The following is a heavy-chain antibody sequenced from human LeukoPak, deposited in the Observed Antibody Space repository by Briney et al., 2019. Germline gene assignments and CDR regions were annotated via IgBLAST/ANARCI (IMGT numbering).Heavy chain of an antibody. V-gene: IGHV4-34*01. CDR3: ARLSLGYCSSTSCPPP. CDR2: INHSGST. D-gene: IGHD2-2*01. CDR1: GGSFSGYY. J-gene: IGHJ5*02. Sequence: SETLSLTCAVYGGSFSGYYWSWIRQPPGKGLEWIGEINHSGSTNYNPSLKSRVTISVDTSKNQFSLKLSSVTAADTAVYYCARLSLGYCSSTSCPPPWGQGTLVTVSS.